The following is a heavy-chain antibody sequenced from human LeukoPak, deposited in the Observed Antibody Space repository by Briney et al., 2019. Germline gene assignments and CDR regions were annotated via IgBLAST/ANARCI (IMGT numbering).Heavy chain of an antibody. J-gene: IGHJ4*02. CDR1: GGSISSYY. Sequence: SETLSLTCTVSGGSISSYYWSWIRQPPGKGLEWIGYIYYSGSTNYNPSLKSRVTISVDTSKNQFSLKLSSVTAEDTAVYYCARGYDTTGYFSYWGQGTLVAVSS. CDR3: ARGYDTTGYFSY. D-gene: IGHD3-22*01. CDR2: IYYSGST. V-gene: IGHV4-59*01.